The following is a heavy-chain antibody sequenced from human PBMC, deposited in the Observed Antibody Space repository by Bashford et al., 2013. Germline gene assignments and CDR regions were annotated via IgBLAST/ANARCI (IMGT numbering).Heavy chain of an antibody. CDR3: ARDRAPYMDV. CDR1: GDTFRNFA. V-gene: IGHV1-69*06. CDR2: IIPIFGTA. J-gene: IGHJ6*03. Sequence: SVKVSCRASGDTFRNFAISWVRQAPGQGLEWMGGIIPIFGTANYAQKFQGRVTITADKSTSTAYMELSSLRSEDTAVYYCARDRAPYMDVWGKGPRSPSP. D-gene: IGHD1-26*01.